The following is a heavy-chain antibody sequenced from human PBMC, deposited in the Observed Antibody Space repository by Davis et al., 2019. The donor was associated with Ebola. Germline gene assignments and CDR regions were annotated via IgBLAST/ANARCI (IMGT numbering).Heavy chain of an antibody. V-gene: IGHV1-18*04. CDR3: ARLKYSSSWSLFYYFDY. CDR2: ISAYNGNT. CDR1: GYSFTDYY. J-gene: IGHJ4*02. Sequence: ASVKVSCKASGYSFTDYYLHWVRQAPGQGLEWMGWISAYNGNTNYAQKLQGRVTMTTDTSTSTAYMELRSLRSDDTAVYYCARLKYSSSWSLFYYFDYWGQGTLVTVSS. D-gene: IGHD6-13*01.